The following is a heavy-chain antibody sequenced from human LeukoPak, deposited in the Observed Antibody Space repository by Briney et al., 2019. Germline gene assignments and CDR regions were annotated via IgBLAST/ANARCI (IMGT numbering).Heavy chain of an antibody. D-gene: IGHD4-17*01. Sequence: ASVKVTCKASGGSFNTFVVSWVRQAPGQGLEWMGRIIPALPLTNYAQKFQGRLTITADKSTNTAYMKLNSLRSEDTAIYYCARGGDYGDYRNCHLDLWGRGTLVLVSS. CDR1: GGSFNTFV. CDR2: IIPALPLT. J-gene: IGHJ2*01. CDR3: ARGGDYGDYRNCHLDL. V-gene: IGHV1-69*04.